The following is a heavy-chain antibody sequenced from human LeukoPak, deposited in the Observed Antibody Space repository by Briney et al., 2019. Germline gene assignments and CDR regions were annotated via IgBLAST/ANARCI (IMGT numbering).Heavy chain of an antibody. CDR3: AKSLSGIAAAPYYYYGMDV. CDR1: GFTFSSYA. CDR2: ISGSGGST. V-gene: IGHV3-23*01. J-gene: IGHJ6*02. Sequence: GGSLRLSCAASGFTFSSYAMSWVRQAPGKGLEWVSAISGSGGSTYYADSVKGRFTISRDNSKNTLYLQMNSLRAEDTAVYYCAKSLSGIAAAPYYYYGMDVLGQGTTVTVSS. D-gene: IGHD6-13*01.